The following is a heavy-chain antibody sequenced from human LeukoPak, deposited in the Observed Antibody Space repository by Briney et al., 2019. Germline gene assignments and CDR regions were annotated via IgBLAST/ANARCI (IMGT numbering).Heavy chain of an antibody. V-gene: IGHV3-11*04. J-gene: IGHJ4*02. CDR3: ARAQYYDFWSGYYSFHYFDY. CDR1: GFIFSDYY. D-gene: IGHD3-3*01. Sequence: PGGSLRLSCAASGFIFSDYYMSWIRQAPGKGLEWLSYMSIDGSSRYYADSVKGRFTISRDNAKNSLYLQMNSLRVEDTAVYYCARAQYYDFWSGYYSFHYFDYWGQGTLVTVSS. CDR2: MSIDGSSR.